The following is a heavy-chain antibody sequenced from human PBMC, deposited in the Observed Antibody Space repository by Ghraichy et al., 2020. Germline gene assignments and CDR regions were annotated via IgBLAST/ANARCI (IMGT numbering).Heavy chain of an antibody. Sequence: ASVKVSCKASGYTFTTYGISWVRQAPGQGLEWMGWISTYNGNTNYAQKLQGRVTMTADTSTSTAYMELRSLGSDDTAMYYCARGPYWASGGVTDHWGQGTLVTVSS. CDR2: ISTYNGNT. J-gene: IGHJ4*02. CDR1: GYTFTTYG. V-gene: IGHV1-18*01. CDR3: ARGPYWASGGVTDH. D-gene: IGHD2-21*02.